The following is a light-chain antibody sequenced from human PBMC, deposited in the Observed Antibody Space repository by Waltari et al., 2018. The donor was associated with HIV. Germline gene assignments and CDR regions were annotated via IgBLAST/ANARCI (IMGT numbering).Light chain of an antibody. CDR2: SNKDGRP. Sequence: QVTLTQSPPTSASLGASVKLTCTLTSEHSGYGVAWHQQKAEKAPRFLMKSNKDGRPTRGSGSPGRFSGSRSGAQLYLTISSLQAEDEADYFCQTWNTGFRIFGGGTRLTVL. CDR1: SEHSGYG. V-gene: IGLV4-69*01. CDR3: QTWNTGFRI. J-gene: IGLJ2*01.